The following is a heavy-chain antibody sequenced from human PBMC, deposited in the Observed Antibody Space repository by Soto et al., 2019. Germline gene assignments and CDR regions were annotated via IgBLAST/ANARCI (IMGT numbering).Heavy chain of an antibody. V-gene: IGHV1-69*13. CDR3: ARALYYDILTGYYGPDYYYYGMDV. D-gene: IGHD3-9*01. Sequence: GASVKVSCKASGGTFSSYAISWVRQAPGQGLEWMGGIIPIFGTANYAQKFQGRVTITADESTSTAYMELSSLRSEDTAVYYCARALYYDILTGYYGPDYYYYGMDVWGQGTTVTVSS. CDR1: GGTFSSYA. CDR2: IIPIFGTA. J-gene: IGHJ6*02.